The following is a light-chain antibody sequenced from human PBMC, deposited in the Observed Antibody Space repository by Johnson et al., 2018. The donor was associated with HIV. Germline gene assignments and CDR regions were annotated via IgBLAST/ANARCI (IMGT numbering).Light chain of an antibody. CDR1: SSNIGNNY. CDR2: ENN. Sequence: QSVLTQPPSVSAAPGQKVTISCSGSSSNIGNNYVSWYQQLPGTAPKLLIYENNKRPSGIPDRFSGSKSGTSATLGITRLQTGAEADYYCGTWDSSLSAYYVFLTGTNVTVL. J-gene: IGLJ1*01. CDR3: GTWDSSLSAYYV. V-gene: IGLV1-51*02.